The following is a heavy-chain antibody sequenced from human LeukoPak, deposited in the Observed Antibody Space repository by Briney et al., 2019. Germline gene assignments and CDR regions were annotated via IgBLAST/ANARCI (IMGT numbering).Heavy chain of an antibody. CDR2: ISGSAGST. V-gene: IGHV3-23*01. J-gene: IGHJ4*02. D-gene: IGHD3-9*01. CDR3: AKEDVLRYFDWFPYYFDY. CDR1: GFTFSTYA. Sequence: GGSLRLSCAASGFTFSTYAMSGVRQAPGEGLEWVSAISGSAGSTYYADSVKGRFTISRDNSKNTLYLQMTSLRAEDTAIYYCAKEDVLRYFDWFPYYFDYWGREPWSPSPQ.